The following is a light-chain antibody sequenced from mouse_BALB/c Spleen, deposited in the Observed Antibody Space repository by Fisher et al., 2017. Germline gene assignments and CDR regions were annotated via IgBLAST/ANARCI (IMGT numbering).Light chain of an antibody. Sequence: IVMTQSTAIMSASPGEKVTMTCSASSSVSYMHWYQQKSGTSPKRWIYDTSKLASGVPARFSGSGSGTFYSLTISSVEAEDAADYYCHQWSSYPTFGSGTKLEIK. J-gene: IGKJ4*01. CDR1: SSVSY. CDR3: HQWSSYPT. V-gene: IGKV4-59*01. CDR2: DTS.